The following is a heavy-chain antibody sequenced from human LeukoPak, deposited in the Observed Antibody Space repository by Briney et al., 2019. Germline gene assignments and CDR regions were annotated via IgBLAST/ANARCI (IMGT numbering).Heavy chain of an antibody. D-gene: IGHD6-13*01. J-gene: IGHJ1*01. CDR1: GYTFSGYY. V-gene: IGHV1-2*02. CDR3: ARGYPLSTTAAGTYFQH. Sequence: ASVKVSCKASGYTFSGYYMHWVRQAPGQGLEWMGWINPNSGGTNYAQKYQGRVTMTRDTSISTAYMELSRLRSDDTAVYYCARGYPLSTTAAGTYFQHWGQGTLVTVSS. CDR2: INPNSGGT.